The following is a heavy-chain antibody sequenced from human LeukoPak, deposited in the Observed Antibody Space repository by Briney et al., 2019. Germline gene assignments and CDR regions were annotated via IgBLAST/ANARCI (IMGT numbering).Heavy chain of an antibody. J-gene: IGHJ6*02. CDR3: AREDWSHRYYYGMDV. CDR2: IKEDGTAK. D-gene: IGHD3/OR15-3a*01. CDR1: GFTFSSSW. V-gene: IGHV3-7*01. Sequence: PGGSLRLSCAASGFTFSSSWMAWVRQAPGKGLEWVGNIKEDGTAKNYVVSVRGRFTISRDNAKNSLYLQMNSLRAEDTAVYYCAREDWSHRYYYGMDVWGQGTTVTVSS.